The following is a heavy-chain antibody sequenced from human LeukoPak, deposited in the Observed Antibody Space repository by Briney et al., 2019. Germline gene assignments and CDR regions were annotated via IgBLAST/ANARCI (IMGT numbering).Heavy chain of an antibody. D-gene: IGHD1-1*01. V-gene: IGHV1-2*02. CDR1: GFTFSDHY. Sequence: ASMKVSCKSSGFTFSDHYIHWVRQAPGQGLEWMAYISPHSTARSSAEKFQGRVTLTRDTSMSTVYMELVGLTSDDTAVYYCVREGTDMLIKDFDCWGQGTLVTVSS. J-gene: IGHJ4*02. CDR3: VREGTDMLIKDFDC. CDR2: ISPHSTAR.